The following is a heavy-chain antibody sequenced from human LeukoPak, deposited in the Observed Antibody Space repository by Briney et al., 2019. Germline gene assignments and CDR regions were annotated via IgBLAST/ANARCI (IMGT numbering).Heavy chain of an antibody. J-gene: IGHJ3*02. CDR3: ARTAGRELLTQDAFDI. V-gene: IGHV1-69*13. CDR1: GGTFSSYA. D-gene: IGHD1-26*01. CDR2: IIPIFGTA. Sequence: SVKVSCKASGGTFSSYAISWVRQAPGQGLEWMGGIIPIFGTANYAQKFQGRVTITADESTSTAYMELSSLRSEDTAVYYCARTAGRELLTQDAFDIWGQGTMVTVSS.